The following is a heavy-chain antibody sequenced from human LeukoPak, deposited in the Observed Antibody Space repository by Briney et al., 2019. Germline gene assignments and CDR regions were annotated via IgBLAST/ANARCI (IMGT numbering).Heavy chain of an antibody. J-gene: IGHJ4*02. CDR2: IIPLFGTP. CDR3: ARGHSSGWSDFDY. D-gene: IGHD6-19*01. V-gene: IGHV1-69*01. CDR1: GGTFSSYG. Sequence: SVKVSCRASGGTFSSYGFSWVRQAPGKGLQWMGGIIPLFGTPNYAQNFQGRVTITADESTTTVYMELSSLRYDDTAVYYCARGHSSGWSDFDYWGQGTLVTVSS.